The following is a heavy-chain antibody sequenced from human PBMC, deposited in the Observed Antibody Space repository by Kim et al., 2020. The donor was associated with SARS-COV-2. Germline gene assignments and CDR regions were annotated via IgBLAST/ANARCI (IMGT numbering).Heavy chain of an antibody. D-gene: IGHD7-27*01. CDR3: AGHKPNFWTLTVNSVPGHWFGP. V-gene: IGHV4-39*01. CDR1: GASLSSSTYY. Sequence: SETLSLTCLASGASLSSSTYYWGWIRQSPGKGLEWIGSVDSSGSTDYSPSLKSLVTVSVDTSTNQFFLKLRSVTAADTAFYLCAGHKPNFWTLTVNSVPGHWFGPWGRGTLVTVSS. CDR2: VDSSGST. J-gene: IGHJ5*02.